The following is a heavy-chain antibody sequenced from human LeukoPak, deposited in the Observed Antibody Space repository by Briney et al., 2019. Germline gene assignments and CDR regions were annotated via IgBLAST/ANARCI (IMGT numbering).Heavy chain of an antibody. D-gene: IGHD3-22*01. Sequence: AGGSLRLSCAASGFTFSSYAMSWVRQAPGKGLEWVSAISGSGGSTYYADSVKGRFTISRDNSKNTLYLQMNSLRAEDTAVNYCAKVGYYDSSGYYYDYFDYWGQGTLVTVSS. CDR3: AKVGYYDSSGYYYDYFDY. V-gene: IGHV3-23*01. CDR2: ISGSGGST. CDR1: GFTFSSYA. J-gene: IGHJ4*02.